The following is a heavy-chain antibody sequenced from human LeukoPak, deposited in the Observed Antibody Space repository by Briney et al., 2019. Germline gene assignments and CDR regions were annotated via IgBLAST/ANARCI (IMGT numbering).Heavy chain of an antibody. V-gene: IGHV3-7*05. CDR2: INHDGTDK. CDR3: AREDWGPRFDP. D-gene: IGHD7-27*01. Sequence: GGSLRLSCAASGFTSTSYWMTWVRQAPGKGLHWVANINHDGTDKNYADAVKGRFTISRDNAKRSVFLQMNSLRAEDTGLYYCAREDWGPRFDPRGQGTLVTVSS. J-gene: IGHJ5*02. CDR1: GFTSTSYW.